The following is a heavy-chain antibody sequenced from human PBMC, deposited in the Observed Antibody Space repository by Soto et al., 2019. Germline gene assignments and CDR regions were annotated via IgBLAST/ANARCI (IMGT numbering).Heavy chain of an antibody. V-gene: IGHV3-33*01. J-gene: IGHJ4*02. CDR2: IWHDGSEI. D-gene: IGHD1-7*01. Sequence: QVQLEQSGGGVVQPGGSLRLSCVVPGPIFNGYGMHWVRQAPGKGLEWVAVIWHDGSEIYYADSVKGRFTISRDNSKNTLYLQMNSLRVEDTAVYYCARDGIGGTDFRGFLDYWDQGTLVTVSS. CDR1: GPIFNGYG. CDR3: ARDGIGGTDFRGFLDY.